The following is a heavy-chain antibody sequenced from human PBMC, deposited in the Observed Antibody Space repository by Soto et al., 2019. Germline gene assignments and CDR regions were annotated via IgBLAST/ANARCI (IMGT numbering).Heavy chain of an antibody. CDR2: IYYSGST. CDR3: ARRFYGLGYWYFDL. V-gene: IGHV4-59*08. J-gene: IGHJ2*01. D-gene: IGHD4-17*01. CDR1: GGSISSYY. Sequence: QVQLQESGPGLVKPSETLSLTCTVSGGSISSYYWSWIRQPPGKGLEWIGYIYYSGSTNYNPSLKSRVTISVDTSKNQFSLKLSSVTAADTAVYYCARRFYGLGYWYFDLWGRGTLVTVSS.